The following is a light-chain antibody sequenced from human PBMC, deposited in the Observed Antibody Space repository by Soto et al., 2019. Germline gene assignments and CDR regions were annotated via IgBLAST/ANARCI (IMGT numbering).Light chain of an antibody. CDR2: DVS. V-gene: IGLV2-14*03. CDR1: SSDVGGYNY. Sequence: QSVLTHPASVSGAPRQSINISCTGTSSDVGGYNYVSWYQHHPGKAPKLIIYDVSNRPSGVSNPFSGSKSGNTASLTISGLQPEDEADYYCSSYTTSNTRQIVFGTGTKVTVL. J-gene: IGLJ1*01. CDR3: SSYTTSNTRQIV.